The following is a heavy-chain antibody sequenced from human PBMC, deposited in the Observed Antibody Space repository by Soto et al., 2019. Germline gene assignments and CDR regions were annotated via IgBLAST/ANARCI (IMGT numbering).Heavy chain of an antibody. CDR2: IYYSGST. CDR1: GGSISSNY. J-gene: IGHJ6*02. Sequence: SETLSLTCTVSGGSISSNYWSWIRQPPGKGLEWIGYIYYSGSTNYNPSLKSRVTISVDTSKNQFSLKLSSVTAADTAVYYCARVGIAVAGTGYYYYGMDVWGQGTTVTVSS. V-gene: IGHV4-59*01. D-gene: IGHD6-19*01. CDR3: ARVGIAVAGTGYYYYGMDV.